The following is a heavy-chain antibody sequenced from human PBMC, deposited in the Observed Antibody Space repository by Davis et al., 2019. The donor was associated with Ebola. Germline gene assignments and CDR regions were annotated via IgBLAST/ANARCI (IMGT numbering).Heavy chain of an antibody. J-gene: IGHJ5*02. Sequence: GGSLRLSCAASGFTFSSYSMNWVRQAPGKGLEWVSYISSSSSTIYYADSVKGRFTISRDNSKNTLYLQMNSLRAEDTAVYYCARGEDYYGSGSYYKDWFDPWGQGTLVTVSS. CDR1: GFTFSSYS. V-gene: IGHV3-48*01. CDR3: ARGEDYYGSGSYYKDWFDP. D-gene: IGHD3-10*01. CDR2: ISSSSSTI.